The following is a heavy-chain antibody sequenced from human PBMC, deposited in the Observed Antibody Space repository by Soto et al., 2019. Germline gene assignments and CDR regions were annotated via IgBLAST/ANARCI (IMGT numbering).Heavy chain of an antibody. CDR3: TRDNGYFDS. J-gene: IGHJ4*02. D-gene: IGHD2-8*01. CDR2: INTENGNT. Sequence: QVRLEQSGAEVKKPGASMKIACKGSGYTFTNYAVIWMRQAPGQRLEWMGRINTENGNTKYSEKFKGRVTITRDTSAGAAYMELNSLRSDDTAVHYCTRDNGYFDSWGQGTLVTVSS. CDR1: GYTFTNYA. V-gene: IGHV1-3*04.